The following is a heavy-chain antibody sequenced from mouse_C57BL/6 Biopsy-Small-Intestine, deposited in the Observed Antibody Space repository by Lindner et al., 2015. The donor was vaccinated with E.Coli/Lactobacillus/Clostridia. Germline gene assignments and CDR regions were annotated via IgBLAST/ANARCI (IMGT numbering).Heavy chain of an antibody. J-gene: IGHJ1*03. CDR3: ARHEGIRYGYFDV. CDR1: GYAFRSYW. CDR2: FYPGSGSI. D-gene: IGHD1-1*01. Sequence: VQLQESGPELVKPGASVKISCKASGYAFRSYWMNWVKQRPGQGLEWIGWFYPGSGSIKYNEKFKDKATLTADKSSSTVYMELSRLTSEDSAVYFCARHEGIRYGYFDVWGTGTTVTVSS. V-gene: IGHV1-62-2*01.